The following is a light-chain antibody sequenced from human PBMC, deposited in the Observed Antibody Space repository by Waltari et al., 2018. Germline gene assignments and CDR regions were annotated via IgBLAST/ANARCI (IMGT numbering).Light chain of an antibody. CDR3: QSYDSSLSGPVV. J-gene: IGLJ2*01. CDR2: GNS. CDR1: SPNIGAGYD. Sequence: QSVLTQPPSVSGAPGQRVTISSPGSSPNIGAGYDVHWYQQLPGTAPKLLIYGNSNRPSGVPDRFSGSKSGTSASLAITGLQAEDEADYYCQSYDSSLSGPVVFGGGTKLTVL. V-gene: IGLV1-40*01.